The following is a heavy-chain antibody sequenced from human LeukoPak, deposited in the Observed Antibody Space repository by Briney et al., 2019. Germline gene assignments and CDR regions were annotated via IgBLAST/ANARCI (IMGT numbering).Heavy chain of an antibody. D-gene: IGHD4-17*01. V-gene: IGHV3-48*01. J-gene: IGHJ4*02. CDR2: ISSSSSTI. Sequence: GGSLRLSCAASGFTFSSYSMNWVRQTPGKGLEWVSYISSSSSTIYYADSVKGRFTISRDNAKNSLYLQMNSLRAEDTAVYYCARGTTTVTHGHFRISDYWGQGTLVTVSS. CDR1: GFTFSSYS. CDR3: ARGTTTVTHGHFRISDY.